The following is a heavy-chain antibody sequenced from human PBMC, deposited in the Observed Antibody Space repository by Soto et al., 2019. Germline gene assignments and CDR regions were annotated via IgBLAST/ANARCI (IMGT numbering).Heavy chain of an antibody. CDR3: ARGEGVRGYYGSFYYYGMDV. CDR1: GGSFSGYY. Sequence: PSETLSLTCAVYGGSFSGYYWSWIRQPPGKGLEWIGEINHSGSTNYNLSLKSRVTISVDTSKNQFSLKLSSVTAADTAVYYCARGEGVRGYYGSFYYYGMDVWGQGTTVTVSS. CDR2: INHSGST. V-gene: IGHV4-34*01. J-gene: IGHJ6*02. D-gene: IGHD3-10*01.